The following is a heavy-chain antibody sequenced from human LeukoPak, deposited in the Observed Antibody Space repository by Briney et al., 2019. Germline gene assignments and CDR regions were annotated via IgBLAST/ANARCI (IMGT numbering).Heavy chain of an antibody. V-gene: IGHV4-59*01. CDR3: ARDDGDFYCMDV. D-gene: IGHD4-17*01. CDR1: GGSISSYY. CDR2: IYYSGST. Sequence: PSETLSLTCTVSGGSISSYYWSWIRQPPGKGLEWIGYIYYSGSTNYNPSLKSRVTISVDTSKNQFSLKLSSVTAADTALYYCARDDGDFYCMDVGGQGTTVTVSS. J-gene: IGHJ6*02.